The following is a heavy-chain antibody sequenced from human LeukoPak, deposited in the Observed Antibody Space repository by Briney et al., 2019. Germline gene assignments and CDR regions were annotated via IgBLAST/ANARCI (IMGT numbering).Heavy chain of an antibody. CDR1: GFTVSSNY. CDR3: AKDLQWELSNWFDP. D-gene: IGHD1-26*01. Sequence: GGSLRLSCAASGFTVSSNYMSWVRQAPGKGLEWVAFIRYDGSNKYYADSVKGRFTISRDNSKNTLYLQMNSLRAEDTAVYYCAKDLQWELSNWFDPWGQGTLVTVSS. CDR2: IRYDGSNK. J-gene: IGHJ5*02. V-gene: IGHV3-30*02.